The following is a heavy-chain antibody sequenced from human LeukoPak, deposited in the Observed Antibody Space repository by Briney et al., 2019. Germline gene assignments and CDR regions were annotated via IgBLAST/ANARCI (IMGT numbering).Heavy chain of an antibody. CDR1: GFTFSNYA. CDR3: AKDNGDCSGGSCYRGGGFDY. J-gene: IGHJ4*02. Sequence: PGGSLRLSCAASGFTFSNYAMSWVRQAPGKGLEWVSAISGSGGSTYYADSVKGRFTISRDNSKNTLYLQMSSLRAEDTAVYYCAKDNGDCSGGSCYRGGGFDYWGQGTLVTVSS. V-gene: IGHV3-23*01. D-gene: IGHD2-15*01. CDR2: ISGSGGST.